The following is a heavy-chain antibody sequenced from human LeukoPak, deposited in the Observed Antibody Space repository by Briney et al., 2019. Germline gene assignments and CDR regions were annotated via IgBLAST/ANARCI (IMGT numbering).Heavy chain of an antibody. Sequence: PGGSLRLSCVASGFTFSDYYMSWIRQAPGKGLEWISYISSSGSTIYYADSVKGRFTISRDNAKNSLYLQMNSLRAEDTAVYYCARYGYSSGWELLYYFDYWGQGTLVTVSS. CDR3: ARYGYSSGWELLYYFDY. CDR2: ISSSGSTI. V-gene: IGHV3-11*01. CDR1: GFTFSDYY. D-gene: IGHD6-19*01. J-gene: IGHJ4*02.